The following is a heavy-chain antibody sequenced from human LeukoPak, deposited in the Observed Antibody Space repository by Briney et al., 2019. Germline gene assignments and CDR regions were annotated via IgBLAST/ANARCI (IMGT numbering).Heavy chain of an antibody. J-gene: IGHJ3*02. CDR1: GVTFSSYG. Sequence: GGSLRLSCAASGVTFSSYGIHWVRQAPGKGLEWVAVIWYDGSNKYYADSVKGRFTISRDNSKNTLYLQMNSLRAEDTAVYYCARDGAGGYFNYFNDAFDIWGQGTMVTVSS. CDR3: ARDGAGGYFNYFNDAFDI. V-gene: IGHV3-33*01. CDR2: IWYDGSNK. D-gene: IGHD2-15*01.